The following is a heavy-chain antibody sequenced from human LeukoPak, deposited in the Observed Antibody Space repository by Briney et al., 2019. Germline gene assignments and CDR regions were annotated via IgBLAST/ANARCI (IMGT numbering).Heavy chain of an antibody. J-gene: IGHJ3*02. CDR3: ANYCSSSSCHTRRAFDI. D-gene: IGHD2-2*02. V-gene: IGHV4-39*01. CDR1: GASISGGYY. Sequence: PSQTLSLTCSVSGASISGGYYWGWIRQPPGKGLEWIGSIYYSGSTYYSPSLKSRVAISVDTSKNQFSLKLSSVTAADTAVYYCANYCSSSSCHTRRAFDIWGQGTMVTVSS. CDR2: IYYSGST.